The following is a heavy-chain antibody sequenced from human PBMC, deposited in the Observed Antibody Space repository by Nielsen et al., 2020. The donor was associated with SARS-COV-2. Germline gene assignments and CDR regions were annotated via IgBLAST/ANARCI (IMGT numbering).Heavy chain of an antibody. CDR1: GFSFTNSG. CDR3: ATALLT. J-gene: IGHJ5*02. V-gene: IGHV1-24*01. CDR2: FDPEDGEK. Sequence: GGSLRLSCAASGFSFTNSGMYWVRQAPGKGLEWLGNFDPEDGEKIYAQQFLGRIIMTEDTSTDTAYMELSSLTSEDTAVYYCATALLTWGQGTLVTVSS.